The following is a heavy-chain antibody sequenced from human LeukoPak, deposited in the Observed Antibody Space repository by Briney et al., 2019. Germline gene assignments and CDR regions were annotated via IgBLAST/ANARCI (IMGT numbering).Heavy chain of an antibody. J-gene: IGHJ4*02. Sequence: PGGSLRLSCAASGFTFSSYAMSWVRQAPGKGLEWVSAISGSCGSTYYADSVKGRFTISRDNSKNTLYLQMNSLRAEDTAVYYCAKTVRITMVRGVITPPYFDYWGQGTLVTVSS. CDR3: AKTVRITMVRGVITPPYFDY. V-gene: IGHV3-23*01. CDR2: ISGSCGST. D-gene: IGHD3-10*01. CDR1: GFTFSSYA.